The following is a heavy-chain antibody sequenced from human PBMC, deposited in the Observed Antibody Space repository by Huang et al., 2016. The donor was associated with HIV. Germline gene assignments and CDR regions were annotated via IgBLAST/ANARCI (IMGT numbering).Heavy chain of an antibody. CDR2: MSDSGGKT. CDR1: GFPFSNYA. CDR3: AKGETTGVSPFFYYGMDV. V-gene: IGHV3-23*01. Sequence: EVLLLESGGGLVQPGGSLRLSCSSSGFPFSNYAMSWVRQAPGKGLEWVAAMSDSGGKTYYADSVKGLFIISRDNSKNTVYLQMNSLRAEETAVYYCAKGETTGVSPFFYYGMDVWGQGTTVTVSS. J-gene: IGHJ6*02. D-gene: IGHD4-17*01.